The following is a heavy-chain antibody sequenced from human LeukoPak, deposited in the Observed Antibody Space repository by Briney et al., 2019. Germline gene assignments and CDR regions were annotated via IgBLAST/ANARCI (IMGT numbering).Heavy chain of an antibody. V-gene: IGHV3-9*03. Sequence: GGSLRLSCAASGFTFHDYAMHWVRQVPGKGLEWVSGITWNSGSVLYADSVRGRYTISRDNAKNSLYLQMNSLRPEDMAFYYCAKGLGVASLIVDALDMWGQGTMVTV. D-gene: IGHD3/OR15-3a*01. CDR3: AKGLGVASLIVDALDM. CDR1: GFTFHDYA. J-gene: IGHJ3*02. CDR2: ITWNSGSV.